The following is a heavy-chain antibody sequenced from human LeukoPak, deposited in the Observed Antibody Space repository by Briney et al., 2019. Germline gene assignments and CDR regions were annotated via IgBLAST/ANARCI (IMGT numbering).Heavy chain of an antibody. D-gene: IGHD1-26*01. V-gene: IGHV4-39*01. Sequence: SETLSLTCTVSGGSISSSSYYWGWIRQPPGKGLEWIGSIYYSGSTYYNPSLKSRVTISVDTSKNQFSLKLSSVTAADTAVYYCARNPKGVVGAYHFDYWGQGTLVTVSS. J-gene: IGHJ4*02. CDR2: IYYSGST. CDR3: ARNPKGVVGAYHFDY. CDR1: GGSISSSSYY.